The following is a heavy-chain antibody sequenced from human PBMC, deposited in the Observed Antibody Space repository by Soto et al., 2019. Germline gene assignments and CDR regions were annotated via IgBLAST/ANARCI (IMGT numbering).Heavy chain of an antibody. V-gene: IGHV4-59*01. Sequence: PSETLSLTCTVSGGSISSYYWSWIRQPPGKGLEWIGYIYYSGSTNYNPSLKSRVTISVDTSKNQFSLKLSSVTAADTAVYYCARSDYDILTGYSLGYWGQGTLVTVSS. D-gene: IGHD3-9*01. CDR3: ARSDYDILTGYSLGY. CDR1: GGSISSYY. J-gene: IGHJ4*02. CDR2: IYYSGST.